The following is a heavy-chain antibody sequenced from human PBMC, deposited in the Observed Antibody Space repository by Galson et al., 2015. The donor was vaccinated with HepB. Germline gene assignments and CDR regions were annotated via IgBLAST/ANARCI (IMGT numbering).Heavy chain of an antibody. V-gene: IGHV1-69*13. CDR1: GGTFKSYA. Sequence: SVKVSCKASGGTFKSYAISWVRQAPGQGLEWMGGLIPMFGTPNYAQKFQGRVTMAADESTSTAYMDLSSLRFEDTAVYYCARGGTVAAGGRGHYYFYMDVWGRGTTVTVSS. CDR2: LIPMFGTP. D-gene: IGHD6-13*01. J-gene: IGHJ6*03. CDR3: ARGGTVAAGGRGHYYFYMDV.